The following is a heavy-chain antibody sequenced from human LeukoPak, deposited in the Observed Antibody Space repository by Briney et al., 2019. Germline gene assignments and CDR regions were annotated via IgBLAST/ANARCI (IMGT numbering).Heavy chain of an antibody. CDR1: GYTFTGYY. Sequence: ASVKVSCKASGYTFTGYYMHWVRQAPGQGLGWVGWINPNSAGTNYAKKFQGKVTMTRDPHISTAYTELTSLRYCATPVAYCAWGEGYGAQKAWGQGTLVTVSS. CDR2: INPNSAGT. CDR3: AWGEGYGAQKA. D-gene: IGHD4-17*01. V-gene: IGHV1-2*02. J-gene: IGHJ5*02.